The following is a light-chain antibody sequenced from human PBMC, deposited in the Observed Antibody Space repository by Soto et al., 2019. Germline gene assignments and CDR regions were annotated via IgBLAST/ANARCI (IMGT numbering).Light chain of an antibody. V-gene: IGKV1-33*01. CDR1: QDIRNY. CDR2: DAS. J-gene: IGKJ3*01. Sequence: DIQMTQSPSSLSASVGDSVPITCQASQDIRNYLNWYQQKPGKAPKLLIYDASNLETGVPSRFSGSGSVTHFTFTISSLQPEYIATYYCQHYDNLPFFGPGTKVDIK. CDR3: QHYDNLPF.